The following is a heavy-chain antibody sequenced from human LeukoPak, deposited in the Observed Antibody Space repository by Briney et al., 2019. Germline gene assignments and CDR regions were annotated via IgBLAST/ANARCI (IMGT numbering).Heavy chain of an antibody. CDR3: AELGMIGGV. CDR1: GFTVSSNE. D-gene: IGHD3-10*02. CDR2: ISSSGSTI. Sequence: GGSLRLSCAASGFTVSSNEMNWVRQAPGKGLEWVSYISSSGSTIYYADSVKGRFTISRDNAKNSLYLQMNSLRAEDTAVYYCAELGMIGGVWGKGTTVTISS. V-gene: IGHV3-48*03. J-gene: IGHJ6*04.